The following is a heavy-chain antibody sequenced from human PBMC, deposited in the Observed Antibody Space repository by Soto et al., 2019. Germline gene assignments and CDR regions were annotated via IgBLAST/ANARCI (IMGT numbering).Heavy chain of an antibody. V-gene: IGHV5-51*01. Sequence: PEESVKISCNGSGDSFTSHWIGWVRQMPWKGLECMGIIYPGDSDTRYSPSFQGQVTISVDKSISTAYLQWSSLKASDNAMYYCARQGYSGDYFHGMDVWGQGTTVTVSS. CDR1: GDSFTSHW. J-gene: IGHJ6*01. CDR2: IYPGDSDT. D-gene: IGHD5-12*01. CDR3: ARQGYSGDYFHGMDV.